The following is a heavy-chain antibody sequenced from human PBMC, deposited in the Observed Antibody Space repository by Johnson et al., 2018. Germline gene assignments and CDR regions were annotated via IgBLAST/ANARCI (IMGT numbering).Heavy chain of an antibody. CDR1: GGTFNSFA. J-gene: IGHJ1*01. CDR3: VKEGDPQY. V-gene: IGHV1-69*01. Sequence: QVQLVQSGAEVKKPGSSVKVSCKASGGTFNSFAISWVRQAPGQGLEWMGQIIPVFGTPNYAQRMQGRVTIIADESTSTVYMELSSLRSEDTAVYYCVKEGDPQYWGQGTLVTVSS. CDR2: IIPVFGTP.